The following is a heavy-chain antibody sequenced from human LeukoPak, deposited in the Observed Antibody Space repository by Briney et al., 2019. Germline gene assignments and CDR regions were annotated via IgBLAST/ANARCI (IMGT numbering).Heavy chain of an antibody. V-gene: IGHV4-61*02. CDR2: IYTSGST. D-gene: IGHD3-3*01. Sequence: PSETLSLTCTVSGGSISSGSYYWSWIRQPAGKGLEWIGRIYTSGSTNYNPSLKSRVTISVDMSKNQFSLKLSSVTAADTAVYYCARDRLFGVVPWFDPWGQGTLVTVSS. J-gene: IGHJ5*02. CDR3: ARDRLFGVVPWFDP. CDR1: GGSISSGSYY.